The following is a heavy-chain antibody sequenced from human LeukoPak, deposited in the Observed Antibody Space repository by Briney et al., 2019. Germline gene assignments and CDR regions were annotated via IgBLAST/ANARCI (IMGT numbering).Heavy chain of an antibody. CDR3: ARGSYCSGGSCYPLFDY. D-gene: IGHD2-15*01. CDR2: VYSDGST. Sequence: GGSLRLSCAASGFTVSSNYMNWVRQAPGKGLEWVSGVYSDGSTYYADSVKGRFTISRDNSKNTLYLQMNSLRAEDTAVYYCARGSYCSGGSCYPLFDYWGQGTLVTVSS. J-gene: IGHJ4*02. V-gene: IGHV3-53*01. CDR1: GFTVSSNY.